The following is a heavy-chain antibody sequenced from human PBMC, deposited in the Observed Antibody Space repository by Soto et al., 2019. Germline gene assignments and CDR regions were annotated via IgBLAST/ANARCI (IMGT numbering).Heavy chain of an antibody. CDR1: GFTVSNNY. CDR2: IYSGGYT. J-gene: IGHJ4*02. Sequence: EVQLVESGGGLIQPGGSLRLSCAVSGFTVSNNYMSWVRQAPGKGLEGVSVIYSGGYTAYGDSVKGRFTISRDNSKNTRCIQMAGLWASAPAVFYGAGHPGGGGYWGQGTLVTVSS. D-gene: IGHD3-10*01. V-gene: IGHV3-53*01. CDR3: AGHPGGGGY.